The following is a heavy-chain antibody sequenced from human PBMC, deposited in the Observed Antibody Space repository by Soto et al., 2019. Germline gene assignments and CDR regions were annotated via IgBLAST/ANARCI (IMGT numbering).Heavy chain of an antibody. CDR2: TNPILSMS. V-gene: IGHV1-69*02. D-gene: IGHD3-10*01. Sequence: QVHLVQSGAELKKPGSSVRVSCKASGDTFNFYTINWVRQAPGLGLEWMGRTNPILSMSNSALKFQGRLTXSXDXXTSPAYRDLMSLRSADTAVYYCATSYGSGRQALDYWGQGALVTVSS. CDR1: GDTFNFYT. J-gene: IGHJ4*02. CDR3: ATSYGSGRQALDY.